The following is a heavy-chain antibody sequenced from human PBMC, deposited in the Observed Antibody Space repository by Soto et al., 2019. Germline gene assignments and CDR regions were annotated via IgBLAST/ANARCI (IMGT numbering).Heavy chain of an antibody. CDR3: AREKDFWSGYYPVYWFDP. V-gene: IGHV4-31*03. Sequence: QVQLQESGPGLVKPSQTLSLTCTVSGGSISSGGYYWSWIRQHPGKGLEWIGYIYYSGSTYYNPSLKSRVTISVDTSKNQFSLKLNSVTAADTTVYYCAREKDFWSGYYPVYWFDPWGQGTLVTVSS. CDR1: GGSISSGGYY. J-gene: IGHJ5*02. D-gene: IGHD3-3*01. CDR2: IYYSGST.